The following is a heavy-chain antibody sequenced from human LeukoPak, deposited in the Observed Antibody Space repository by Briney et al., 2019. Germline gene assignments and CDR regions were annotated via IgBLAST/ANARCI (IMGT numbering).Heavy chain of an antibody. J-gene: IGHJ4*02. Sequence: SETLSLTCTVSGYSIRSAYYWGWIRPPPGKGLEWIGSIYHSGSTYYNPSLKSRVTISVDTSKNQFSLKLSSVTAADTAVYYCARDGVYYDILTGYYPRSYYFDYWGQGTLVTASS. V-gene: IGHV4-38-2*02. CDR2: IYHSGST. CDR3: ARDGVYYDILTGYYPRSYYFDY. D-gene: IGHD3-9*01. CDR1: GYSIRSAYY.